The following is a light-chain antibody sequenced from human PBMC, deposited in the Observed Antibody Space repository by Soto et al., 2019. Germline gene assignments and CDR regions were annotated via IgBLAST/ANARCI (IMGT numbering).Light chain of an antibody. J-gene: IGKJ1*01. CDR1: QSIRHY. Sequence: LQMTQSPPTLSAYVGDRVTITCRASQSIRHYLAWYQQMPGKAPKLLIYGASTLQSGVPSRFSGSGSGTEFTLTISSLQPDDFGTYFCQHHNSYSQTFGQGTKVDIK. CDR2: GAS. CDR3: QHHNSYSQT. V-gene: IGKV1-5*01.